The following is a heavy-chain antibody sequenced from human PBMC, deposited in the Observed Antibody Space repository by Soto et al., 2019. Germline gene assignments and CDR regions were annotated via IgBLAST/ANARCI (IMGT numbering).Heavy chain of an antibody. CDR1: GGSISSYY. CDR3: ARESLLTYYYGSGSYSDWFVP. V-gene: IGHV4-4*07. Sequence: PSETLSLTCTVSGGSISSYYWSWIRQPAGKGLEWIGRIYTSGSTNYNPSLKSRVTMSVDTSKNQFSLKLSSVTAADTAVYYCARESLLTYYYGSGSYSDWFVPWGQGTLVTVSS. D-gene: IGHD3-10*01. J-gene: IGHJ5*02. CDR2: IYTSGST.